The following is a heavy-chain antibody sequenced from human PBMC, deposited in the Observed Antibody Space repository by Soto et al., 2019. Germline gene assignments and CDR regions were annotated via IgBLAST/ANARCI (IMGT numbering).Heavy chain of an antibody. J-gene: IGHJ6*02. V-gene: IGHV5-51*01. CDR3: ARQEMATIGLYGMDV. CDR1: GYSFTSYW. D-gene: IGHD5-12*01. Sequence: GESLKISCKGSGYSFTSYWIGWVRQMPGKGLEWMGIIYPGDSDTRYSPSFQGQVTISADKSISTAYLQWSSLKASDTAMYYCARQEMATIGLYGMDVWRQGTTVTVSS. CDR2: IYPGDSDT.